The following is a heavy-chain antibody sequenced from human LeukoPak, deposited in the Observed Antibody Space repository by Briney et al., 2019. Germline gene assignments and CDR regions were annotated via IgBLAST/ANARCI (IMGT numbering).Heavy chain of an antibody. CDR3: ARDAAAAGTVCYFDL. Sequence: PSQTLSLTCTVSGGSISSGGYYWSWIRQPPGKGLEWIGYIYHSGSTYYNPSLKSRVTISVDRSKNQFSLKLSSVTAADTAVYYCARDAAAAGTVCYFDLWGRGTLVTVSS. D-gene: IGHD6-13*01. J-gene: IGHJ2*01. CDR1: GGSISSGGYY. V-gene: IGHV4-30-2*01. CDR2: IYHSGST.